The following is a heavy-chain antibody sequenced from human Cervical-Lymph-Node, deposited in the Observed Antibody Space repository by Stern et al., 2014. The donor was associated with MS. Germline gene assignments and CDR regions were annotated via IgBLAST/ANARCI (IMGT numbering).Heavy chain of an antibody. CDR2: IWYDGSNK. J-gene: IGHJ4*02. V-gene: IGHV3-33*01. D-gene: IGHD1-26*01. Sequence: MQLVESGGGVVQPGRSLRLSCAASGFPFNTYTMHWVRQAPGKGLEWVAAIWYDGSNKYYADSVKGRFTISRDNSKNTLYLQMDSLRAEDTAMYYCARQSGSYATYDYWGQETLVTVSS. CDR1: GFPFNTYT. CDR3: ARQSGSYATYDY.